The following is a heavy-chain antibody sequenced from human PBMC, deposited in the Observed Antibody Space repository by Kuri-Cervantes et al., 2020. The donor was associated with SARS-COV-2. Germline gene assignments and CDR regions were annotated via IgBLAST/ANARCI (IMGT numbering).Heavy chain of an antibody. J-gene: IGHJ4*02. CDR2: ISGSGGST. Sequence: LSLTCAASGFTFSGFAMYWVRQAPGKELEWVSAISGSGGSTNYADSVKGRFTISRDNSKNTLYLQMNSLRAEDTAVYYCALMGQRLQYYFDYWGQGTLVTVSS. CDR3: ALMGQRLQYYFDY. CDR1: GFTFSGFA. V-gene: IGHV3-23*01. D-gene: IGHD5-12*01.